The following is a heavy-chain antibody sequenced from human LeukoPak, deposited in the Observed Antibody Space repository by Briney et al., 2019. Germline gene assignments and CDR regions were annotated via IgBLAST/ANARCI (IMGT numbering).Heavy chain of an antibody. CDR2: TYYSGST. V-gene: IGHV4-39*07. CDR1: GGSISSSSYY. J-gene: IGHJ5*02. CDR3: ARGLDP. Sequence: PSETLSLTCTVSGGSISSSSYYWGWIRQPPGKGLEWIGTTYYSGSTNYNPSLKSRVTISVDTSKNQFSLKLSSVTAADTAVYYCARGLDPWGQGTLVTVSS.